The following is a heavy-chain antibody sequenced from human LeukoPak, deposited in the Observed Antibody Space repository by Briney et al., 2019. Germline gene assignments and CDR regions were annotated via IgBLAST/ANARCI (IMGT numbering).Heavy chain of an antibody. Sequence: PGGSLRLSCAASGFTFSSYSMNWVRQAPGKGLEWVSSISSSSSYIYYADSVKGRFTISRDNAKSSLYLQMNSLRAEDTAVYYCARDLDVDTAMVNVDYWGQGTLVTVSS. CDR3: ARDLDVDTAMVNVDY. CDR2: ISSSSSYI. J-gene: IGHJ4*02. CDR1: GFTFSSYS. D-gene: IGHD5-18*01. V-gene: IGHV3-21*01.